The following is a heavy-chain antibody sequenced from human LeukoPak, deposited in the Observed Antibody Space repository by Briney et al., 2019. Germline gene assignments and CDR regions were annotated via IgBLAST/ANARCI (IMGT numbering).Heavy chain of an antibody. CDR3: ARASYSYDINGWVPFDY. CDR2: INHSGST. J-gene: IGHJ4*02. CDR1: GGSISSYY. Sequence: PSETLSLTCTVSGGSISSYYWSWIRQPPGKGLEWIGEINHSGSTNYNPSLKSRVTISGDTSKNQFSLRLSSVTAADTAVYYCARASYSYDINGWVPFDYWGQGTLVTVSS. D-gene: IGHD3-22*01. V-gene: IGHV4-59*08.